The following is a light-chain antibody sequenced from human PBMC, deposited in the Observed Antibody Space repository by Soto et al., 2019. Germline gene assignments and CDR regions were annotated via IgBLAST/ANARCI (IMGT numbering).Light chain of an antibody. J-gene: IGKJ3*01. CDR2: GAC. V-gene: IGKV3-20*01. CDR1: QSVSSSY. Sequence: EIVLTLSTGTLSLSPGERATLSCRASQSVSSSYLAWYQQKPGQTPRLLFYGACSRATGIADRFSGCGSGTDVIPTISRLEFEDFAVYDCSQYGSYHFTFGPGTKLDIK. CDR3: SQYGSYHFT.